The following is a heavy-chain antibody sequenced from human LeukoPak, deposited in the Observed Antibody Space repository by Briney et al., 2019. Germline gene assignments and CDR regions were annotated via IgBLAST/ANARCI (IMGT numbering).Heavy chain of an antibody. CDR1: GFTFSSYW. CDR2: INGDGSST. Sequence: GGSLRLSCAASGFTFSSYWMHWVRQAPGKGLVWVSRINGDGSSTNYADSVKGRFTISRDNAKNSLYLQMNSLRAEDTALYYCAKDRFGSYGYFDYWGQGTLVTVSS. CDR3: AKDRFGSYGYFDY. D-gene: IGHD5-18*01. J-gene: IGHJ4*02. V-gene: IGHV3-74*01.